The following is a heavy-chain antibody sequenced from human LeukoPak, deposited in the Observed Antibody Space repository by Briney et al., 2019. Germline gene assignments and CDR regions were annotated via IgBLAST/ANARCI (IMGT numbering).Heavy chain of an antibody. J-gene: IGHJ3*02. V-gene: IGHV3-23*01. CDR3: ARTYYYDSSGYYYGAFDI. CDR2: IGISGGST. Sequence: GGSLRLSCAASGFTFSIYWMSWVRQAPGKGLEWVSGIGISGGSTYYADSVKGRFTISRDNAKNSLYLQMNSLRAEDTAVYYCARTYYYDSSGYYYGAFDIWGQGTMVTVSS. CDR1: GFTFSIYW. D-gene: IGHD3-22*01.